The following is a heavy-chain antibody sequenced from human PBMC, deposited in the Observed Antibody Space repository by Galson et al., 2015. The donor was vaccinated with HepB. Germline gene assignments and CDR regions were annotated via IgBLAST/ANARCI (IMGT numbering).Heavy chain of an antibody. CDR1: GYSFTSYW. CDR3: ARLPAKLERTLLGYYYGIDV. CDR2: IDPSDSYT. V-gene: IGHV5-10-1*01. D-gene: IGHD1-1*01. Sequence: QSGAEVKKPGESLRISCTGSGYSFTSYWISWVRQVPGKGLEWMGRIDPSDSYTNYSPSFQGHVTISADKSISTAYLQWSSLKASDTAMYYCARLPAKLERTLLGYYYGIDVWGQGTTVTVSS. J-gene: IGHJ6*02.